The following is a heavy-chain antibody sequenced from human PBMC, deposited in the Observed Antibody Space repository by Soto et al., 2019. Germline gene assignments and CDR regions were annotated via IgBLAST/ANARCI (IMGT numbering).Heavy chain of an antibody. D-gene: IGHD3-9*01. CDR1: GFTFSSYA. J-gene: IGHJ4*02. CDR2: ISGSGGST. V-gene: IGHV3-23*01. CDR3: AKHRLRYFDWSEFDY. Sequence: VGSLRLSCAASGFTFSSYAMSWVRQAPGKGLEWVSAISGSGGSTYYADSVKGRFTISRDNSKNTLYLQMNSLRAEDTAVYYCAKHRLRYFDWSEFDYWGQGTLVTVSS.